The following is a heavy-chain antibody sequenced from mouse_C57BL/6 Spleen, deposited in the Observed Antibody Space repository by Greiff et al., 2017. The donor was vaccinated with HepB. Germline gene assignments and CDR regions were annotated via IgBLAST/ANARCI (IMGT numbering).Heavy chain of an antibody. Sequence: EVQRVESGGGLVQPGGSLSLSCAASGFTFTDYYMSWVRQPPGKALEWLGFIRNKANGYTTEYSASVKGRFTISRDNSQSILYLQMNALRAEDSASYDCARYNKFLHAMDYWGQGTSVTVSS. CDR1: GFTFTDYY. CDR2: IRNKANGYTT. J-gene: IGHJ4*01. CDR3: ARYNKFLHAMDY. V-gene: IGHV7-3*01.